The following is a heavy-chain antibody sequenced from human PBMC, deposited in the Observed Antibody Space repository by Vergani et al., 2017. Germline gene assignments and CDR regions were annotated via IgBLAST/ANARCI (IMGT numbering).Heavy chain of an antibody. D-gene: IGHD1-1*01. CDR3: ARSALEEHPLDY. Sequence: QVQLVQSGAEVKKPGSSVKVSCKASGGTFSSYALNWVRQAPGQGLEWMGSIIPSLATTIYAQKFQGRVTITADESTSTAYMELRSLRSDDTAVYYCARSALEEHPLDYWGQGTLVTVSS. V-gene: IGHV1-69*11. J-gene: IGHJ4*02. CDR2: IIPSLATT. CDR1: GGTFSSYA.